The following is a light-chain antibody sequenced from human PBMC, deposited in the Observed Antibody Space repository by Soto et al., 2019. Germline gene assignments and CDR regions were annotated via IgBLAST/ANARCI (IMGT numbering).Light chain of an antibody. CDR2: WGS. J-gene: IGKJ5*01. CDR1: QSLLHSSGNNY. Sequence: DIVMTQSPLSLPVTPGEPASISCRSSQSLLHSSGNNYLDWYVQKPGQSPQLLIYWGSNRASGGPDRFSGSGSCTDFTLNISRVEAEDVVIYYCMQGQQTPFTFGQGTRLEIK. V-gene: IGKV2-28*01. CDR3: MQGQQTPFT.